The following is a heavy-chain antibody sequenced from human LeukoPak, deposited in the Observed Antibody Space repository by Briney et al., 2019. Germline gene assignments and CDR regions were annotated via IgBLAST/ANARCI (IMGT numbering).Heavy chain of an antibody. D-gene: IGHD1-1*01. Sequence: ASVKVSCTASGYTFTSYDINWVRQATGQGLEWMGWMNPNSGNTGYAQKFQGRVTMTRNTSISTAYMELSSLRSEDTAVYYCARGLRGRGRTTYYYHYMDVWGKGTTVTASS. CDR3: ARGLRGRGRTTYYYHYMDV. V-gene: IGHV1-8*01. CDR1: GYTFTSYD. CDR2: MNPNSGNT. J-gene: IGHJ6*03.